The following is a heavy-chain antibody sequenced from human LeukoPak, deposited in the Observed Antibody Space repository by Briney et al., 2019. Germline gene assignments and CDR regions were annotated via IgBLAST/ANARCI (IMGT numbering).Heavy chain of an antibody. CDR1: GFTLSDYY. CDR2: ISSSGSTI. J-gene: IGHJ4*02. V-gene: IGHV3-11*01. D-gene: IGHD3-3*01. Sequence: GESLRLSCAASGFTLSDYYMSWIRQAPGKGLEWVSYISSSGSTIYYADSAKGRFTISRDNAKNSLYLQMNSLRAEDTAVYYCARAAFDYDFWSGYYRPDYWGQGTLVTVSS. CDR3: ARAAFDYDFWSGYYRPDY.